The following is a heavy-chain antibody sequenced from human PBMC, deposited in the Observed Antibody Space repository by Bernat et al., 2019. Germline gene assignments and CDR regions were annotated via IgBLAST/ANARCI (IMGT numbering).Heavy chain of an antibody. V-gene: IGHV5-51*01. CDR1: GYIFTTYW. D-gene: IGHD6-25*01. J-gene: IGHJ5*01. CDR3: TRHGPRAATNELDS. Sequence: EVQLVQSGAEVKKPGESLKISCKGSGYIFTTYWIAWVRQMPGKGLKWMGIIYPGDSDTRYSPSFQGKVTISADKSRSTAYLQWSSLKASDTAIYDCTRHGPRAATNELDSWGQGTLVTVSS. CDR2: IYPGDSDT.